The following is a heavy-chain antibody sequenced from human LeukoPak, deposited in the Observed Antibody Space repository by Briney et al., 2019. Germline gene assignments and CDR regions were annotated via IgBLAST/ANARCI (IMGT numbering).Heavy chain of an antibody. J-gene: IGHJ5*02. CDR1: GFTFSSYW. CDR2: IKLDGSEK. D-gene: IGHD7-27*01. V-gene: IGHV3-7*01. CDR3: ARDKDWGWDP. Sequence: GGSLRLSCAASGFTFSSYWMSWVRQAPGKGLEWVANIKLDGSEKHCVDSVKGRFTISRDNAKNSLYLQMNSLRAEDTVVYYCARDKDWGWDPWGPGTLVTVSS.